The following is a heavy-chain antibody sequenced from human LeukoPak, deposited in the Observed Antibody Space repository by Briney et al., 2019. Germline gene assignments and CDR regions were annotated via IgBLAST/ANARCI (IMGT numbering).Heavy chain of an antibody. D-gene: IGHD3-22*01. CDR1: GGSLSSNSYF. V-gene: IGHV4-30-4*08. J-gene: IGHJ5*02. CDR3: ARPYYYDSRIDP. CDR2: MYYSGST. Sequence: PSETLSLTCTVSGGSLSSNSYFGGWIRQPPGKGLEWIAYMYYSGSTYYNPSLKSRVTMSADTSKNQLSLKLSSVTAADTAAYYCARPYYYDSRIDPWGQGILVTVSS.